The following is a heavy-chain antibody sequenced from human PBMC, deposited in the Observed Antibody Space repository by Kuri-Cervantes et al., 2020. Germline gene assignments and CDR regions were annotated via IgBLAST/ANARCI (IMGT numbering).Heavy chain of an antibody. CDR2: IRSKAYGGTT. V-gene: IGHV3-49*04. J-gene: IGHJ4*02. Sequence: GGSLRLSCAASGFTFDDYTMHWVRQAPGKGLEWVGFIRSKAYGGTTEYAASVKGRFTISRDDSKSIAYLQMNSLRAEDTAVYYCARDDYGDYWGQGTLVTVSS. CDR3: ARDDYGDY. CDR1: GFTFDDYT.